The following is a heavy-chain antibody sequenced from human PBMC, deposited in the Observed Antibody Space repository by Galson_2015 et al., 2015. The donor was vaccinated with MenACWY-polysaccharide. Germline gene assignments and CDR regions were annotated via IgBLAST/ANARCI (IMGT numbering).Heavy chain of an antibody. CDR2: MYSGGFT. CDR3: ARGAQRFFDY. V-gene: IGHV3-53*01. CDR1: GFTVGGLY. Sequence: SLRLSCAASGFTVGGLYMSWVRQAPGKRPEWVSIMYSGGFTEDEDSVKGRFTISRDISKNTVYLQMNSLKVEDTAVYYCARGAQRFFDYWGQGRLVTVSA. J-gene: IGHJ4*02.